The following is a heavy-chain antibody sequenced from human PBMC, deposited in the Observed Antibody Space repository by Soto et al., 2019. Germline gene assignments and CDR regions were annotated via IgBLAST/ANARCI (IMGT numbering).Heavy chain of an antibody. V-gene: IGHV1-69*01. Sequence: QVQLVQSVAEVKKPGSSVKVSCKASGGTFSSYAISWVRQAPGQGLEWMGGIIPIFGKANYAQKFQGRVTITADESTSTAYMELSSLRSEDTAVYYCAVTVTTHYGMDVWGQGTTVTVSS. D-gene: IGHD4-17*01. CDR3: AVTVTTHYGMDV. CDR2: IIPIFGKA. J-gene: IGHJ6*02. CDR1: GGTFSSYA.